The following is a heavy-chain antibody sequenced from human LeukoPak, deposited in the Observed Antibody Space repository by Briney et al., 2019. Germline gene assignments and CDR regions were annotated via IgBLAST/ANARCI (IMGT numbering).Heavy chain of an antibody. J-gene: IGHJ5*02. CDR1: GGSFSGYY. CDR2: INHSGST. CDR3: ARGDAAAASRWFDP. D-gene: IGHD6-13*01. V-gene: IGHV4-34*01. Sequence: SETLSLTCAVYGGSFSGYYWSWIRQPPGKGLEWIGEINHSGSTNYNPSLKSRVTISVDTSKNQFSLKLSSVTAADTAVYYCARGDAAAASRWFDPWGQGTLVTVSS.